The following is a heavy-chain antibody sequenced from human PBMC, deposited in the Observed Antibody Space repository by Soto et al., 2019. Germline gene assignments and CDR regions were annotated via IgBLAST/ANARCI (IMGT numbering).Heavy chain of an antibody. Sequence: ASVKVSCKTSGFTFSSSAVHWVRQARGHGLQWIGWIDVGSANANYAQMLQERVTMTTDTSTSTAYMELRSLRSDDTAVYYCARDQSFDRSYYYGIDVWGQGTTVTVSS. V-gene: IGHV1-58*01. CDR3: ARDQSFDRSYYYGIDV. J-gene: IGHJ6*02. CDR2: IDVGSANA. CDR1: GFTFSSSA. D-gene: IGHD3-10*01.